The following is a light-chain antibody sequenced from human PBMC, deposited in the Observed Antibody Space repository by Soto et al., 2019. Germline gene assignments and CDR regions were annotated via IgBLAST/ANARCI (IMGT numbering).Light chain of an antibody. V-gene: IGLV2-14*01. J-gene: IGLJ2*01. Sequence: QSALTQPASVSGSPGQSISISCTGTSSDDCGYNYVSWYQQHPGKAPKLMIYDVSIRPSGVSNRFSGSKSGNTASLTISGLQAEDEADYYCSSYTSSSTPHVVFGGGTKLTVL. CDR2: DVS. CDR1: SSDDCGYNY. CDR3: SSYTSSSTPHVV.